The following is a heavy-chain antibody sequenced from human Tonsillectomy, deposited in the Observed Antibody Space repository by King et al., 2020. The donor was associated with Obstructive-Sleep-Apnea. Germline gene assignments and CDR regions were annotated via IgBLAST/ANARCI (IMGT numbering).Heavy chain of an antibody. CDR1: GFTFSSYS. J-gene: IGHJ4*02. CDR3: AYFDSSGYYSYFDY. V-gene: IGHV3-30-3*01. CDR2: ISYDGNKK. D-gene: IGHD3-22*01. Sequence: VQLVESGGGVVQPGRSLRLSCAASGFTFSSYSMHWVRQAPGKGLEWVALISYDGNKKYYADSVQGRFTISRDNSKSALFLQMNSLRAEDTAVYYCAYFDSSGYYSYFDYWGQGTLVTVSS.